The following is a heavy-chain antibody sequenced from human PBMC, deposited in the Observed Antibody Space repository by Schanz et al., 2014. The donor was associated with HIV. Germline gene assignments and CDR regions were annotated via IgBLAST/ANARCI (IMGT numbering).Heavy chain of an antibody. CDR3: ATAAVTDYSDN. V-gene: IGHV3-33*08. D-gene: IGHD4-17*01. J-gene: IGHJ4*02. Sequence: QVQLVESGGGVVQPGRSLRLSCAASGFTFSTCGMHWARQAPGKGLERVAFIWYDGSNKYYADSVKGRFTISRDNSKNTLYLQMNSLRGEDTAVYYCATAAVTDYSDNWGQGTLVTVSS. CDR2: IWYDGSNK. CDR1: GFTFSTCG.